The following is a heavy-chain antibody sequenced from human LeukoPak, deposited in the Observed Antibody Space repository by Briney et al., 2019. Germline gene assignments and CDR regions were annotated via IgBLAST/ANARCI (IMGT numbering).Heavy chain of an antibody. CDR2: IYHSGST. CDR3: ARECSSTTCYTRSFDP. J-gene: IGHJ5*02. CDR1: GYSISSGYY. V-gene: IGHV4-38-2*02. D-gene: IGHD2-2*02. Sequence: SETLSLTCTVPGYSISSGYYWGWIRQPPGKGLEWIGNIYHSGSTYYNPSLESRVTMSRDTSKNQFSLNLNSVTATDTAVYYCARECSSTTCYTRSFDPWGQGTLVTVSS.